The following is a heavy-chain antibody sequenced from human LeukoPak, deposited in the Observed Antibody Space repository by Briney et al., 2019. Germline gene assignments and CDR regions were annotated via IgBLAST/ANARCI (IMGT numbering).Heavy chain of an antibody. CDR1: GFTFSSYA. CDR3: ARDYLDYYGSGSLKF. V-gene: IGHV3-30*04. D-gene: IGHD3-10*01. Sequence: GGSLRLSCAASGFTFSSYAMHWVRQAPGKGLEWVAVISYGGSNKYYADSVKGRFTISRDNSKNTLYLQMNSLRAEDTAVYYCARDYLDYYGSGSLKFWGQGTLVTVSS. J-gene: IGHJ4*02. CDR2: ISYGGSNK.